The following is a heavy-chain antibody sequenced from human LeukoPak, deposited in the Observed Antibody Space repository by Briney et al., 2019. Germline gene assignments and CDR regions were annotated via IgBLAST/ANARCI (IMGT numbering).Heavy chain of an antibody. J-gene: IGHJ4*02. CDR3: VRDLGGRSGH. Sequence: GGSLRLSCAASGFTFSSNWMHWVRQAPGKGLVWVSRINEDGSTTNYADSVKGRFTISRDNAKNTLYLQMNSLRAEGTAVYYCVRDLGGRSGHWGQGTLVTVSS. CDR1: GFTFSSNW. V-gene: IGHV3-74*01. CDR2: INEDGSTT. D-gene: IGHD1-26*01.